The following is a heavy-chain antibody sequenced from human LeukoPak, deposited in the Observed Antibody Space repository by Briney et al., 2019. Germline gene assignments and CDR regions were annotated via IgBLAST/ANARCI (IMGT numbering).Heavy chain of an antibody. CDR3: ARENSGSYREFDY. J-gene: IGHJ4*02. CDR2: MSTSGSA. V-gene: IGHV4-4*07. CDR1: GGSIRSND. D-gene: IGHD1-26*01. Sequence: PSETLSLTCSVSGGSIRSNDWSWIRQPAGKGLEWIGRMSTSGSANYNASLKSRVSMSVDTSKNQFSLKLSSVTAADTAVFYCARENSGSYREFDYWGQGTLVTVSS.